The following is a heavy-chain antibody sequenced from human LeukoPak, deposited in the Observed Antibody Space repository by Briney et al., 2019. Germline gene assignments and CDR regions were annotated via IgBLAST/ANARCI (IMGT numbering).Heavy chain of an antibody. V-gene: IGHV3-33*06. J-gene: IGHJ6*02. CDR2: IWYDGSNK. Sequence: GGSLRLSCAASGFTFSSYGMHWVRQAPGKGLEWVAVIWYDGSNKYYADSVKGRFTISRDNSKNTLYMQMNSLRAEDTAVYYCAKGLWDYYGSGIMYYTMDVWGQGTTVTVSS. CDR3: AKGLWDYYGSGIMYYTMDV. D-gene: IGHD3-10*01. CDR1: GFTFSSYG.